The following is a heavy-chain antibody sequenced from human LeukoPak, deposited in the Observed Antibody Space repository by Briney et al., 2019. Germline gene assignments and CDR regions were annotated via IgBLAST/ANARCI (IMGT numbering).Heavy chain of an antibody. Sequence: PGGSLRLSCAASGFTFSSYAMSWVRQAPGKGLEWVSAISGSGGSTYYADSVKGRFTISRDNSKNTLYLQMNSLRAEDTAVYYCAKDYYDSSGYVRLFDYWGQGTLVTVSS. D-gene: IGHD3-22*01. CDR2: ISGSGGST. CDR3: AKDYYDSSGYVRLFDY. V-gene: IGHV3-23*01. J-gene: IGHJ4*02. CDR1: GFTFSSYA.